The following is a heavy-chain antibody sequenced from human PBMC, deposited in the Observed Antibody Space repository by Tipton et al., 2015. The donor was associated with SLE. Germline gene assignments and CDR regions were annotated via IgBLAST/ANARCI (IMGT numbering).Heavy chain of an antibody. Sequence: LRLSCAVYGGSFSGYYWSWIRQPPGKGLEWIGELNHSGRTNYNPSLKSRVTISVDTSKNQFSLKLSSVTAAGTAVYYCARASSSSALDLWGPGTMVTVSS. D-gene: IGHD6-6*01. CDR2: LNHSGRT. CDR3: ARASSSSALDL. CDR1: GGSFSGYY. J-gene: IGHJ3*01. V-gene: IGHV4-34*01.